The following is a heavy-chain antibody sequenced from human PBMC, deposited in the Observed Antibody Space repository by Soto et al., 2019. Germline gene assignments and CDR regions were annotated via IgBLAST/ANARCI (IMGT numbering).Heavy chain of an antibody. V-gene: IGHV3-66*01. D-gene: IGHD2-15*01. J-gene: IGHJ3*02. CDR3: ASEKKVVVLNDAFDI. Sequence: GGSLRLSCAASGFTVSSNYMSWVRQAPGKGLEWVSVIYSGGSTYYADSVKGRFTISRDNSKNTLYLQMNSLRAEDTAVYYCASEKKVVVLNDAFDIWGQGPMVTVSS. CDR1: GFTVSSNY. CDR2: IYSGGST.